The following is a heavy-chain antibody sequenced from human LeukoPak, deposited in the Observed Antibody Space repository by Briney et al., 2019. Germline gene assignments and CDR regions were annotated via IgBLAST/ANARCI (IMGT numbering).Heavy chain of an antibody. CDR2: INHSGST. CDR1: GGSFSGYY. D-gene: IGHD2-2*02. J-gene: IGHJ5*02. Sequence: PSETLSLTCAVYGGSFSGYYWSWIRQPPGKGLEWIGEINHSGSTNYNPSLKSRVTISVDTSKNQFSLKLSSVTAADTAVYYCARGIVVAPAAIRWFDPWGQGTLVTVSS. V-gene: IGHV4-34*01. CDR3: ARGIVVAPAAIRWFDP.